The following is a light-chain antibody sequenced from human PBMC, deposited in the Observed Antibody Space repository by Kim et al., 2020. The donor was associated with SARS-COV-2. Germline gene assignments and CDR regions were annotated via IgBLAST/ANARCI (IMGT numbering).Light chain of an antibody. Sequence: SVSVGDRVSITCRASQSIATFLNWYQQKPGKAPKLLISAASTLQAGVPSRFTGRGSGTDFTLTIDNLQPEDVASYYCQESYSDPYTFGQGTKLEIK. V-gene: IGKV1-39*01. CDR1: QSIATF. CDR3: QESYSDPYT. CDR2: AAS. J-gene: IGKJ2*01.